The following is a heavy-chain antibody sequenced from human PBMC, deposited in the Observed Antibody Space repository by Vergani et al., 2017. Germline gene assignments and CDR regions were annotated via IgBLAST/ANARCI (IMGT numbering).Heavy chain of an antibody. J-gene: IGHJ6*03. CDR2: IYYSGST. CDR1: GGSISSSSYY. D-gene: IGHD2-15*01. CDR3: ARLPKMLQHYYYYYYMDV. Sequence: QLQLQESGPGLVKPSETLSLTCTVSGGSISSSSYYWGWIRQPPGKGLEWIGSIYYSGSTYYNPSLKSRVTISLDTSKNQFSLKLSFMTAADTAVYYCARLPKMLQHYYYYYYMDVWGKGTTVTVSS. V-gene: IGHV4-39*07.